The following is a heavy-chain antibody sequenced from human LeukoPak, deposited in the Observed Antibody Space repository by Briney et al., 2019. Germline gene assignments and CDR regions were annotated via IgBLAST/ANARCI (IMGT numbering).Heavy chain of an antibody. Sequence: ASVKVSCKASGYTFTSYGISWVRQAPGQGLEWMGWISAYNGSTNYAQKLQGRVTMTTDTSTSTAYMELRSLRSDDTAVYYCAREGSITMVRGVINYWGQGTLVTVSS. J-gene: IGHJ4*02. D-gene: IGHD3-10*01. CDR3: AREGSITMVRGVINY. CDR1: GYTFTSYG. CDR2: ISAYNGST. V-gene: IGHV1-18*01.